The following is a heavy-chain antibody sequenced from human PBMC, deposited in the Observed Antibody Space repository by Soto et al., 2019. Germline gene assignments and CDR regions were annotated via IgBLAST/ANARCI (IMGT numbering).Heavy chain of an antibody. CDR2: IIPIFGTA. J-gene: IGHJ6*02. CDR3: ASHCGNARYYYYGMDV. Sequence: QVQLVQSGAEVKKPGSSVKVSCKASGGTFSSYAISWVRQAPGQGLEWMGGIIPIFGTADYAQKFQGRVTITADESTSTSTAYMELSSPRSEDTAVYYCASHCGNARYYYYGMDVWGQGTTVTVSS. D-gene: IGHD2-15*01. CDR1: GGTFSSYA. V-gene: IGHV1-69*12.